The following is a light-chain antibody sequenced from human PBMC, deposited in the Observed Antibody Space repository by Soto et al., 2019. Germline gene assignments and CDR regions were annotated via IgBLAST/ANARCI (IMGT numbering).Light chain of an antibody. CDR1: SSGVGGYNY. CDR2: DVS. Sequence: QSALTQPRSVSGSPGQSVTISCTGTSSGVGGYNYVSWYQQHPGKAPKLMIYDVSKRPSGVPDRFSGSKSGTSASLAISGLQSEDEADYYCVAWDDSLNGHVVFGGGTKLTVL. J-gene: IGLJ2*01. CDR3: VAWDDSLNGHVV. V-gene: IGLV2-11*01.